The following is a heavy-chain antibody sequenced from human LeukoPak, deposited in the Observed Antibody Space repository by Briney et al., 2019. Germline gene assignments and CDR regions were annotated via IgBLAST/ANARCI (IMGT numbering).Heavy chain of an antibody. CDR3: ARIGEVITMVRGGRNFDY. Sequence: SVKVSCKASGGTFSSYAISWVRQAPGQGLEWMGGIIPIFGTANYAQKFQGRVTITADKSTSTAYMELSSLRSEDTAVYYCARIGEVITMVRGGRNFDYWGQGTLVTVSS. V-gene: IGHV1-69*06. D-gene: IGHD3-10*01. CDR2: IIPIFGTA. J-gene: IGHJ4*02. CDR1: GGTFSSYA.